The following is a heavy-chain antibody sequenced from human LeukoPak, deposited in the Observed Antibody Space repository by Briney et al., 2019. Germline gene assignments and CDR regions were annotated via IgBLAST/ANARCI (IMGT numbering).Heavy chain of an antibody. V-gene: IGHV1-18*01. CDR1: GYTFTSYG. CDR3: AKGGAYGSGSYFALFDY. D-gene: IGHD3-10*01. J-gene: IGHJ4*02. CDR2: ISAYNGNT. Sequence: ASVKVSCKASGYTFTSYGISWVRQAPGQGLEWMGWISAYNGNTNYAQKLQGRVTMTTDTSTSTAYMELSSLKSDDTAVYYCAKGGAYGSGSYFALFDYWGQGTLVTVSS.